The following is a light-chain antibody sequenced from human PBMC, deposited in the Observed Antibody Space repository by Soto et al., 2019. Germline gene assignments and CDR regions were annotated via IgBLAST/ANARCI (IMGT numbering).Light chain of an antibody. Sequence: VVTQSPATLSLSPGEGATLSCRTSQDVRAYVAWYQHKPGQAPRLLIYDASNRATGVPVRFSGSGSGTDFTLTISSLEPEDFAVYYCQQRYAWPPLTFGGGTKVEI. V-gene: IGKV3-11*01. CDR2: DAS. J-gene: IGKJ4*01. CDR1: QDVRAY. CDR3: QQRYAWPPLT.